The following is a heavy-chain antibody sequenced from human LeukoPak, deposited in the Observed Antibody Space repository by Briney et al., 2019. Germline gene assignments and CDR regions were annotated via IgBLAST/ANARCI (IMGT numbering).Heavy chain of an antibody. V-gene: IGHV3-21*01. CDR2: ISRDSTYI. D-gene: IGHD4-17*01. Sequence: GESLILSCAGSGFTFSSYSINWVRQAPGKGLEWVSSISRDSTYIYYADSMKGRFTISRDNAKNSVYLQMNSLRAEDTAVYYCARDAANGEDRYFDHWGQGILVTVSS. CDR3: ARDAANGEDRYFDH. J-gene: IGHJ4*02. CDR1: GFTFSSYS.